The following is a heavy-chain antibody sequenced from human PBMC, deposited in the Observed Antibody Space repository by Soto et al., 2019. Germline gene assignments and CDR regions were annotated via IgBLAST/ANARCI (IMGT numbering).Heavy chain of an antibody. CDR2: ISSSSSTI. V-gene: IGHV3-48*01. CDR1: GFTFSSYS. J-gene: IGHJ4*02. Sequence: EVQLVESGGGLVQPGGSLRLSCAASGFTFSSYSMNWVRQAPGKGLGWVSYISSSSSTIYYADSVKGRFTISRDNAKNSLYLQMNSLRAEDTAVYDWAREGAEDIVVVVAAIPRVWDYWGQGTLVTVSS. D-gene: IGHD2-15*01. CDR3: AREGAEDIVVVVAAIPRVWDY.